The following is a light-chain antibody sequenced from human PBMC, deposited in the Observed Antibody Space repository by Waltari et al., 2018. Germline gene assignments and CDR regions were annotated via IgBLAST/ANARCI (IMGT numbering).Light chain of an antibody. V-gene: IGKV3-20*01. Sequence: EIVLTQSPGTLSLSPGERATLSCRASQSVSRTLAWYQQKPGQAPKLLIYGASIRATGIPDRFTGSGSGTDFSLTISSLEPEDFPIYFCQHYVRLPATFGQGTKVEIK. CDR2: GAS. J-gene: IGKJ1*01. CDR3: QHYVRLPAT. CDR1: QSVSRT.